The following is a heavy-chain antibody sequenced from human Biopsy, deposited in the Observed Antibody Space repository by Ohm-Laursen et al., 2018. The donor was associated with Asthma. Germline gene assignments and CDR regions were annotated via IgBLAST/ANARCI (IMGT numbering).Heavy chain of an antibody. V-gene: IGHV3-30-3*01. J-gene: IGHJ4*02. D-gene: IGHD6-19*01. Sequence: SLRLSCAASGFTFSSYAMHWVRQAPGKGLEWVAVISYDGSNKYYADSVKGRFTISRDNSKNTLYLQMNSLRSEDTAVYYCAREGIAVAHFDYWGQGTLVTVSS. CDR3: AREGIAVAHFDY. CDR2: ISYDGSNK. CDR1: GFTFSSYA.